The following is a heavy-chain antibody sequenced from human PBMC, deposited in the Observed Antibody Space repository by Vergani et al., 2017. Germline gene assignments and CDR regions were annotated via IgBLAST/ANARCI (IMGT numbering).Heavy chain of an antibody. V-gene: IGHV1-46*03. CDR2: INPSGGHT. J-gene: IGHJ4*02. Sequence: QVQVVQSGAEVKKSGASVKFSCKTSGYTFSNYYMHWVRQAPGQGLEWMGIINPSGGHTNYAQKFQGRVTMTRDTSTSTVYMELSSLRSEDTAIYYCARGDYGILTGYRYWGQGTLVT. CDR1: GYTFSNYY. D-gene: IGHD3-9*01. CDR3: ARGDYGILTGYRY.